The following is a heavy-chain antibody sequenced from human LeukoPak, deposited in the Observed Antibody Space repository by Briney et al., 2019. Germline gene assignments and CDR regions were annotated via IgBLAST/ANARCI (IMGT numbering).Heavy chain of an antibody. J-gene: IGHJ1*01. V-gene: IGHV3-53*05. CDR2: IYSSGTI. CDR1: GFAVSXXX. Sequence: GGSVRLSCAASGFAVSXXXXXXXXQXXXXXXXXVSNIYSSGTIYYAXXXKXXXTISXDNSKNTLFLQMTSLRPDDTALYFCARDNGTEFFQDWGQGTLVTVSS. CDR3: ARDNGTEFFQD.